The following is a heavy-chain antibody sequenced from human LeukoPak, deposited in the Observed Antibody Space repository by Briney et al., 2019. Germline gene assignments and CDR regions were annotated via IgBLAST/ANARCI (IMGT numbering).Heavy chain of an antibody. J-gene: IGHJ4*02. V-gene: IGHV3-53*01. CDR1: GFTVSSNS. CDR3: AXXAGAYSHPYDY. D-gene: IGHD4/OR15-4a*01. Sequence: GGSLRLSCTVSGFTVSSNSMSWVRQAPGKGLEWVSFIYSDNTHYSDSVKGRFTISRDNSKNTLYLQMNSLRAEDTAVYYCAXXAGAYSHPYDYWGQGTLVTVSS. CDR2: IYSDNT.